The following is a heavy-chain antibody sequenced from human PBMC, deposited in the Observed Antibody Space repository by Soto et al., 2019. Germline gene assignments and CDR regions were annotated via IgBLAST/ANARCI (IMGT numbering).Heavy chain of an antibody. D-gene: IGHD1-26*01. V-gene: IGHV3-11*01. Sequence: FTIIYYCVLLIRKTPGKGLEWVSYISSSGSTIYYADSVKGRFTISRDNAKNSLYLQMNSLRAEDTAVYYCAGWEPPGQGAFDIWGQGTMVT. CDR3: AGWEPPGQGAFDI. CDR1: FTIIYYC. CDR2: ISSSGSTI. J-gene: IGHJ3*02.